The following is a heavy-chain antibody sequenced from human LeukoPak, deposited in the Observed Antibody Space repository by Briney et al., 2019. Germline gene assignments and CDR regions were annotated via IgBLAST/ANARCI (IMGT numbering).Heavy chain of an antibody. V-gene: IGHV3-23*01. CDR2: ISGSGGST. J-gene: IGHJ4*02. Sequence: GGSLRLSCAGSGFTFSSYDMSWVRQAPGKGLEWASAISGSGGSTYYADSVKGRFTISRDNSKNTLYLQMNSLRAEDTAVYYCAKSRSYGDYDYWGQGTLVTVSS. CDR1: GFTFSSYD. CDR3: AKSRSYGDYDY. D-gene: IGHD4-17*01.